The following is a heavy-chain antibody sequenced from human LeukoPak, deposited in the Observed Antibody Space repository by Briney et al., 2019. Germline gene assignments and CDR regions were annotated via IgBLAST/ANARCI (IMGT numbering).Heavy chain of an antibody. V-gene: IGHV4-59*08. J-gene: IGHJ4*02. Sequence: SPSETLSLTCTVSGGSINNYYWSWIRQPPGKGLEWIGYIYYSGSTNYNPSLKSRVTISVDTSKNQFSLKLSSVTAVDTAVYYCARTYSSSWSQPYLDYWGQGTLVTVSS. CDR2: IYYSGST. CDR1: GGSINNYY. CDR3: ARTYSSSWSQPYLDY. D-gene: IGHD6-13*01.